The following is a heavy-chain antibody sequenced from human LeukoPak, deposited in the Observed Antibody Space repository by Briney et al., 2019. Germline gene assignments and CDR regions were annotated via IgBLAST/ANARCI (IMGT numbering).Heavy chain of an antibody. CDR2: IYYSGST. CDR1: GGSISSGGYY. CDR3: ARGSYDSSGYETLPDY. V-gene: IGHV4-31*03. J-gene: IGHJ4*02. Sequence: PSETLSLTCTVSGGSISSGGYYRSWIRQHPGKGLEWIGYIYYSGSTYYNPSLKSRVTISVDTSKNQFSLKLSSVTAADTAVYYCARGSYDSSGYETLPDYWGQGTLVTVSS. D-gene: IGHD3-22*01.